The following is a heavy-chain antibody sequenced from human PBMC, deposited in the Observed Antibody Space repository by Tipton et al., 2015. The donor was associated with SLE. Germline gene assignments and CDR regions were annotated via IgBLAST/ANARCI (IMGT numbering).Heavy chain of an antibody. V-gene: IGHV4-59*08. J-gene: IGHJ4*02. CDR3: ARLSAYYRVFDL. CDR2: VSYTGSA. Sequence: TLSLTCAVYGGSFSGDYWSCIRQPPGKELEWLAYVSYTGSATYNPSLRSRVSISLDTSENQFSLKVTSVTAADTAVYYCARLSAYYRVFDLWGQGTLVIVAS. CDR1: GGSFSGDY. D-gene: IGHD3-3*01.